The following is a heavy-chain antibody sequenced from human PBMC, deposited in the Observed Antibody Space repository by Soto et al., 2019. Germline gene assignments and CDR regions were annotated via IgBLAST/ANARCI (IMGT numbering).Heavy chain of an antibody. D-gene: IGHD3-3*01. CDR1: GYTFTSYA. J-gene: IGHJ5*02. Sequence: QVQLVQSGAEVKKPGASVKVSCKASGYTFTSYAMHWVRQAPGQRLEWMGWINAGNGNTKYSQKFQGRVTITTETSASTAYMELSSLKSEDTAVYYCARGVIGDFWSGYLGSSWFDPWGQGTLVTVSS. CDR2: INAGNGNT. CDR3: ARGVIGDFWSGYLGSSWFDP. V-gene: IGHV1-3*01.